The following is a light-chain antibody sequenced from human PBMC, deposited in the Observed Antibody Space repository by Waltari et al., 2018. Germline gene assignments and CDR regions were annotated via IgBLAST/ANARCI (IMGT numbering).Light chain of an antibody. CDR3: QQCYSTPWT. CDR1: QSVLYSTNNKNY. Sequence: DIVMTQSPDSLAVSLGERATINCKSSQSVLYSTNNKNYIAWYQQKPGQPPKLLIYWASTRESGVPDRFSGGGSGTDFTLTISSLQAEDVAVYYCQQCYSTPWTFGQGTKVEIK. J-gene: IGKJ1*01. V-gene: IGKV4-1*01. CDR2: WAS.